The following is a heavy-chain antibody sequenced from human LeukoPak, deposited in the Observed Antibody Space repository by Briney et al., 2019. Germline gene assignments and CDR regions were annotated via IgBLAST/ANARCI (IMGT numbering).Heavy chain of an antibody. J-gene: IGHJ4*02. CDR2: ISFDGGNK. CDR1: GFTFSHYA. D-gene: IGHD6-13*01. Sequence: GGSLRLSFAASGFTFSHYAMHWVRQAPGKGLEWVTVISFDGGNKYYADSVKGRFTISRDNSENTLYLQMNSLRTEDTAVYYCAGGTPYSSSGIDYWGQGTLVTVSS. V-gene: IGHV3-30-3*01. CDR3: AGGTPYSSSGIDY.